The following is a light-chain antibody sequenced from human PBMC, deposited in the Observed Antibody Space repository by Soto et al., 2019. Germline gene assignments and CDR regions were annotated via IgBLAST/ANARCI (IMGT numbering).Light chain of an antibody. Sequence: DIQMTQSPSTLSASVGDRVTITCRASQSISNWLAWYQQKPGKAPKLLIYKTSNLDSGVPSRFSGSGSGTEFSLTISSLQPDDFATDDCQQYKSFSLTFGGGTRVEVK. J-gene: IGKJ4*01. CDR3: QQYKSFSLT. CDR1: QSISNW. V-gene: IGKV1-5*03. CDR2: KTS.